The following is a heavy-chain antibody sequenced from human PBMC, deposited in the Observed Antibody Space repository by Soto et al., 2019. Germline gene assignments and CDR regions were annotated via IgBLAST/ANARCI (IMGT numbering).Heavy chain of an antibody. D-gene: IGHD3-22*01. CDR2: IGTNGGST. CDR3: VKPPAYYIDSYAYYHV. CDR1: GFTSSNYA. Sequence: PGGSLRLSCSASGFTSSNYALHWVRQAPGKGLEYVSSIGTNGGSTFYAESVKGRFTISRDNSKNTLYLQMRSLGPEDTAVYYCVKPPAYYIDSYAYYHVWGQGTLVTVSS. J-gene: IGHJ4*02. V-gene: IGHV3-64D*06.